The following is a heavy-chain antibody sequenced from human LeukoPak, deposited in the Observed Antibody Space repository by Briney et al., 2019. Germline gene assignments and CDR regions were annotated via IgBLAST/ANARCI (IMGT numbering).Heavy chain of an antibody. J-gene: IGHJ3*02. V-gene: IGHV4-59*01. CDR2: IYYSGST. D-gene: IGHD2-21*02. CDR1: GGSISSYY. CDR3: AGREVVTAIRDAFDI. Sequence: SETLSLTCAVSGGSISSYYWSWIRQPPGEGLEWIGYIYYSGSTNYNPSLKSRVTISVDTSKNQFSLKLSSVTAADTAVYYCAGREVVTAIRDAFDIWGQGTMVTVSS.